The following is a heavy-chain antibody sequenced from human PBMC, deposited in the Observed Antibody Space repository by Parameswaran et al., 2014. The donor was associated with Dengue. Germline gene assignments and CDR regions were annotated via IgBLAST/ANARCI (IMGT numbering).Heavy chain of an antibody. CDR2: INPQSGDT. J-gene: IGHJ4*02. V-gene: IGHV1-2*02. CDR3: AREDIVATIGPPYYFDY. D-gene: IGHD5-12*01. Sequence: WVRQAPGQGLEWMGWINPQSGDTNCAQKFQGRVTMTRDTSISTAYMQLSRLTSDDTAVYYCAREDIVATIGPPYYFDYWGQGTLVTVSS.